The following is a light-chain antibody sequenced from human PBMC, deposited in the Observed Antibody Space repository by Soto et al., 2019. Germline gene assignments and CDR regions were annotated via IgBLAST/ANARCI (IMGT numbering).Light chain of an antibody. J-gene: IGKJ2*01. CDR3: MQALQTPYT. Sequence: DFVMTQSPLSLPVTPGEPASISCRSSQSLLHSNGYTYLDWYLQKPGQSPQLLVYSGSTRASGVPDRLSGSGSGTDFTLKISRVEAEDVGVYYCMQALQTPYTFGQGTKLEIK. CDR2: SGS. CDR1: QSLLHSNGYTY. V-gene: IGKV2-28*01.